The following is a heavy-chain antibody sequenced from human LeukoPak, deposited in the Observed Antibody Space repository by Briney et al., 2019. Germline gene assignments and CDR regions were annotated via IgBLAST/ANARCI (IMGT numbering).Heavy chain of an antibody. V-gene: IGHV4-59*11. D-gene: IGHD6-13*01. CDR2: IYYSGST. CDR1: GGSISSHY. J-gene: IGHJ4*02. CDR3: ARADSSSWYVGYCFDY. Sequence: SETLSLTCTVSGGSISSHYWSWIRQPPGKGLERIGYIYYSGSTNYNPSLKSRVTISVDTSKNQFSLKLSSVTAADTAVYYCARADSSSWYVGYCFDYWGQGTLVTVSS.